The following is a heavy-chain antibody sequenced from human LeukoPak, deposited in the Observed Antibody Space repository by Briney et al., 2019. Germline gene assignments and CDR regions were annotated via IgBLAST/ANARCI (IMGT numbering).Heavy chain of an antibody. V-gene: IGHV4-34*01. CDR3: ARGYSGYAVDY. CDR1: GGSFSDYY. Sequence: SETLSLTCAVYGGSFSDYYWSWIRQPPGKGLEWIGEINHSGSTNYNPSLKSRVTISVDTSKNQFSLKLTSVTAADTAVYYCARGYSGYAVDYWGQGTLVTVSS. D-gene: IGHD5-12*01. J-gene: IGHJ4*02. CDR2: INHSGST.